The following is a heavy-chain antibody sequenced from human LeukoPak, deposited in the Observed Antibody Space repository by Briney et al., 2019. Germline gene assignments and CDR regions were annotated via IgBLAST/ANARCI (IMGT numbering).Heavy chain of an antibody. CDR1: GYTFTSYG. J-gene: IGHJ4*02. D-gene: IGHD4-23*01. V-gene: IGHV1-18*01. Sequence: ASVKVSCTASGYTFTSYGISWVRQAPGQGLEWMGWISAYNGNTNYAQKLQGRVTMTTDTSTSTAYMELRSLRSDDTAVYYCARDAGMTTVVRRDYWGQGTLVTVSS. CDR3: ARDAGMTTVVRRDY. CDR2: ISAYNGNT.